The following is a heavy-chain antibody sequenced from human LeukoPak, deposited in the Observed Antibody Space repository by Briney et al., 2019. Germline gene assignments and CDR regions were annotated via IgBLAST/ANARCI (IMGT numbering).Heavy chain of an antibody. V-gene: IGHV4-34*01. D-gene: IGHD2-15*01. CDR1: GESLNSFY. Sequence: SETLSLTCAVYGESLNSFYWSWIRQPPGKGLEWIGEIYESGSTEYNPSLKSRVTISMVPSKQQFSLSLTSVTAADTAVYYCARGAWATRLGSWGLGTPVIVSS. CDR2: IYESGST. CDR3: ARGAWATRLGS. J-gene: IGHJ4*02.